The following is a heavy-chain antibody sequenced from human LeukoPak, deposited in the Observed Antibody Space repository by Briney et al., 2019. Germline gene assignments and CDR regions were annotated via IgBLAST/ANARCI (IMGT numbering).Heavy chain of an antibody. J-gene: IGHJ4*02. CDR3: ARAQYYYGSGKLGYFDY. CDR1: GFTVSSNY. V-gene: IGHV3-66*01. CDR2: IYSGGST. D-gene: IGHD3-10*01. Sequence: GRSLRLSCAASGFTVSSNYMSWLRQAPGKGLEWVSVIYSGGSTYYADSVKGRFTISRDNPKNTQYLQMNSLRAEDTAVYYCARAQYYYGSGKLGYFDYWGQGTLVTVSS.